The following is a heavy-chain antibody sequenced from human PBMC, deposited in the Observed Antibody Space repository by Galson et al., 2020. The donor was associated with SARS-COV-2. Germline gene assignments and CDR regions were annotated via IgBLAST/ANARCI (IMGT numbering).Heavy chain of an antibody. D-gene: IGHD2-15*01. CDR2: IYHSGNT. J-gene: IGHJ4*02. CDR1: NYSISSGYY. V-gene: IGHV4-38-2*01. Sequence: SETLSLTCAVSNYSISSGYYWGWIRQPPGKGLEWVGSIYHSGNTYYNPSLNSRVTISVDTSKNQFSLKLSSVTAADTAVYYCARGPRGSSGESSYYDWGQGTLVTVSS. CDR3: ARGPRGSSGESSYYD.